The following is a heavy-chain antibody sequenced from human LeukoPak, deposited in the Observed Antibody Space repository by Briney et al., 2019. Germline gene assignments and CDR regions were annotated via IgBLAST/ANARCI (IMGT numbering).Heavy chain of an antibody. Sequence: GESLRISCRGSGYSFTTYWISWVRQMPGKGLEWMGRIDPSDSYTKYNPSFRGHVTISADKSISTAYMQWSSLKASDSAMYYCARRYSSDYYWDDWGQGTLVTVSS. CDR2: IDPSDSYT. V-gene: IGHV5-10-1*01. J-gene: IGHJ4*02. D-gene: IGHD6-25*01. CDR3: ARRYSSDYYWDD. CDR1: GYSFTTYW.